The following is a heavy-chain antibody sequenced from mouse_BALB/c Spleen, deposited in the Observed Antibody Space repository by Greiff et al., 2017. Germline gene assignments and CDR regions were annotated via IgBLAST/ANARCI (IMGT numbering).Heavy chain of an antibody. J-gene: IGHJ4*01. D-gene: IGHD1-2*01. CDR3: ARGNGRGGYYYAMDY. Sequence: VQLQQSGPGLVKPSQSLSLTCTVTGYSITSDYAWNWIRQFPGNKLECMGYISYSGSTSYNPSLKSRISITRDTSKNQFFLQLNSLTTEDTATYYCARGNGRGGYYYAMDYWGQGTSVTVSS. V-gene: IGHV3-2*02. CDR2: ISYSGST. CDR1: GYSITSDYA.